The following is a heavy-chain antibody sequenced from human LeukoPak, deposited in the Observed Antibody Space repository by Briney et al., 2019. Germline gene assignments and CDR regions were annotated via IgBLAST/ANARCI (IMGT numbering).Heavy chain of an antibody. D-gene: IGHD3-10*01. CDR1: GGSFSGYY. Sequence: SETLSLTCAVYGGSFSGYYWSWIRQPPGKGLEWIGEINHSGSTNYNPSLKSRVTISVDTSKNQFSLKLSSVTAADTAVYYCAKTGAYGSGSYFLPFDYWGQGTLVTVSS. J-gene: IGHJ4*02. CDR2: INHSGST. CDR3: AKTGAYGSGSYFLPFDY. V-gene: IGHV4-34*01.